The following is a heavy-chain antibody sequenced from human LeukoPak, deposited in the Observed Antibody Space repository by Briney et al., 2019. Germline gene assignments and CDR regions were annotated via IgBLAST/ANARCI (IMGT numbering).Heavy chain of an antibody. CDR2: IKSKTDGRTT. CDR3: TILEWLLSPFYYYYYYMDV. CDR1: GFTFSNAW. V-gene: IGHV3-15*01. D-gene: IGHD3-3*01. Sequence: PGGSLRLSCAASGFTFSNAWMSWVRQAPGKGMEWVGRIKSKTDGRTTDYAAPVKGRFTISRDDSKNTLYLQMNSLKTEDTAVYYCTILEWLLSPFYYYYYYMDVWGKGTTVTVTS. J-gene: IGHJ6*03.